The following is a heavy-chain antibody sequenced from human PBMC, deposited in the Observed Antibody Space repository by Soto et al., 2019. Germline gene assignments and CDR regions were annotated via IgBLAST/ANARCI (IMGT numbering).Heavy chain of an antibody. D-gene: IGHD3-10*01. CDR3: ARAGAVLLTTYWFDP. CDR2: INHSGST. J-gene: IGHJ5*02. V-gene: IGHV4-34*01. Sequence: QVQLQQWGAGLLKPSETLSLTCAVYGGSFSGYYWSWIRQPPGKGLEWIGEINHSGSTNYNPSLKSRHATSVDTSKNQFSLKLSSVTAADTAVYYCARAGAVLLTTYWFDPWGQGTLVTVSS. CDR1: GGSFSGYY.